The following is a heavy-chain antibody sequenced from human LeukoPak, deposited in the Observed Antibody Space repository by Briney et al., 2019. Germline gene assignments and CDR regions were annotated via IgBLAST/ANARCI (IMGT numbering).Heavy chain of an antibody. D-gene: IGHD3-16*01. V-gene: IGHV3-48*02. CDR3: ARRGDSDY. CDR2: ISTSSSTI. CDR1: GFTFSSYS. Sequence: GGSLRLSCAASGFTFSSYSMNWISQAPGKGLEWISYISTSSSTIYYADSVKGRFTISRDNAKNSLFLQMNSLRDEDTAVYYCARRGDSDYWGQGTLVTVSS. J-gene: IGHJ4*02.